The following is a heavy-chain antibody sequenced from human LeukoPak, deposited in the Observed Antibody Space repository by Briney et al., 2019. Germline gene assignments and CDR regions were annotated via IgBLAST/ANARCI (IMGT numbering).Heavy chain of an antibody. CDR3: ARGSLSGGYGAYDI. Sequence: PGGSLRLSCAASGFTFSNYDMHWVRQATGTGLEWVSVIGTAGNTYYADSVKGRFTISSENGKNSLYLQMNSLRAEDTAVYYCARGSLSGGYGAYDIWGQGTMVTVSS. CDR2: IGTAGNT. D-gene: IGHD5-18*01. J-gene: IGHJ3*02. CDR1: GFTFSNYD. V-gene: IGHV3-13*04.